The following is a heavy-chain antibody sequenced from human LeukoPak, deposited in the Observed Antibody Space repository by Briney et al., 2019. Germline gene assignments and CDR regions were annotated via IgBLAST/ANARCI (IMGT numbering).Heavy chain of an antibody. CDR3: ARVGSYSSYFDY. Sequence: ASVKVSCKASGYTFTGYYMHWVRQAPGQGLEWMGWINPNSGGTNYAQKFQGRVTMTRDTSVSTAYMELSRLRSDDTAVYYCARVGSYSSYFDYWGQGTLVTVSS. CDR1: GYTFTGYY. CDR2: INPNSGGT. D-gene: IGHD1-26*01. J-gene: IGHJ4*02. V-gene: IGHV1-2*02.